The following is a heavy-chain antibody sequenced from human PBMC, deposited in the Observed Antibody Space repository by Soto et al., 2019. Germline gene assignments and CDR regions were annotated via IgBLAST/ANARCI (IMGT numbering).Heavy chain of an antibody. CDR3: ARIEIGGYDY. CDR1: GFTFRNYC. Sequence: EVKLVESGGGLVQPGGSLRLSCAASGFTFRNYCLGWVRQAPGKGLEWVANINEDGSEEYYVDSVRGRFIISRDNAMNSLFLQMNSLRAEDTAIYYCARIEIGGYDYWGQGTLVTVSS. V-gene: IGHV3-7*01. D-gene: IGHD1-26*01. J-gene: IGHJ4*02. CDR2: INEDGSEE.